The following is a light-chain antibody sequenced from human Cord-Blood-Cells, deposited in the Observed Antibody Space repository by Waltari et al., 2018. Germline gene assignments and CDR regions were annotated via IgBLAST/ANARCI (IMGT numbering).Light chain of an antibody. CDR3: QQSYSTPFT. CDR2: AAS. Sequence: DIQMTQSPSSLSASVGERVTITCRASQSISSYLNWYQQKPGKAPKLLIYAASSLQSGLPSRFSGSGSGTDFTLTISSLQPEDFATYYCQQSYSTPFTFGPGTKVDIK. CDR1: QSISSY. J-gene: IGKJ3*01. V-gene: IGKV1-39*01.